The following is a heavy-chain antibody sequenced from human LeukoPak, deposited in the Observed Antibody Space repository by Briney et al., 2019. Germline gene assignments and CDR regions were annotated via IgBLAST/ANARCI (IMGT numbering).Heavy chain of an antibody. CDR1: GFTFTSYG. J-gene: IGHJ4*02. CDR2: IRYHGSNQ. V-gene: IGHV3-30*02. D-gene: IGHD1/OR15-1a*01. CDR3: ARDLGMGTRIDY. Sequence: GGSLRLSCAAYGFTFTSYGMHWVRQAPGKGLEWVAFIRYHGSNQYYTDSVKGRFTISRDNSQNTLSLQMNSLRTEDTAMYFCARDLGMGTRIDYWGQGTLVTVSS.